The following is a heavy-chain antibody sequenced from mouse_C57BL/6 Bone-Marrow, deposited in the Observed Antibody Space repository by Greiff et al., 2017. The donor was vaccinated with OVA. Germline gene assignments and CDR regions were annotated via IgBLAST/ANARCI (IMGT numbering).Heavy chain of an antibody. CDR2: IYPSDGYT. D-gene: IGHD1-1*01. Sequence: VQLQQPGAELVKPGASVKLSCKASGYTFTSYWMQWVKQRPGQGLEWIGEIYPSDGYTNYNQKFKGKATLTVDQSSSTAYMQLSSLTAEDAAVYYCYYGSSYYWGQGTTLTVSS. J-gene: IGHJ2*01. CDR1: GYTFTSYW. CDR3: YYGSSYY. V-gene: IGHV1-50*01.